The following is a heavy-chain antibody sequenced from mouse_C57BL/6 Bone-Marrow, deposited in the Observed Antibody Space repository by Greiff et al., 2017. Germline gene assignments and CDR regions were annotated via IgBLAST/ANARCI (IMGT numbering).Heavy chain of an antibody. CDR2: IDPSDSYT. V-gene: IGHV1-69*01. CDR1: GYTFTSYW. CDR3: ASSYYDYDEYFDV. D-gene: IGHD2-4*01. J-gene: IGHJ1*03. Sequence: QVQLKQPGAELVMPGASVKLSCKASGYTFTSYWMHWVQQRPGQGLEWIGEIDPSDSYTNYNQKFKGKSTLTVDKSSSTAYMQLSSLTSEDSAVYYCASSYYDYDEYFDVWGTGTTVTVSS.